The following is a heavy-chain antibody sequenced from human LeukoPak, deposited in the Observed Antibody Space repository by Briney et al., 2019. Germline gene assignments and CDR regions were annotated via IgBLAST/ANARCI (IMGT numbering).Heavy chain of an antibody. CDR3: ARGRVSSSTWYSTYYYYSYMDV. J-gene: IGHJ6*03. CDR1: DDSITMYY. Sequence: PSETLSLTCAVSDDSITMYYWTWIRQPPGKGLEWIGYVDHTGSTNFNPSLNGRVSISRDTSKNLFSLRLRSVTAADTGVYFCARGRVSSSTWYSTYYYYSYMDVWGKGTTVTVSS. V-gene: IGHV4-59*01. CDR2: VDHTGST. D-gene: IGHD1-1*01.